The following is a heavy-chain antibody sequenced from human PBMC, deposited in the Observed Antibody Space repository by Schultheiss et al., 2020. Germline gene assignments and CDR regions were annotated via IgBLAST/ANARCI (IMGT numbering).Heavy chain of an antibody. CDR1: GFTFSSYA. CDR2: ISGSGGST. CDR3: ARDRLTVTKGGRFDY. Sequence: WGSLRLSCAASGFTFSSYAMSWVRQAPGKGLEWVSAISGSGGSTYYADSVKGRFTISRDNSKNSLYLQMNSLRAEDTAVYYCARDRLTVTKGGRFDYWGQGTLVTVSS. V-gene: IGHV3-23*01. D-gene: IGHD4-17*01. J-gene: IGHJ4*02.